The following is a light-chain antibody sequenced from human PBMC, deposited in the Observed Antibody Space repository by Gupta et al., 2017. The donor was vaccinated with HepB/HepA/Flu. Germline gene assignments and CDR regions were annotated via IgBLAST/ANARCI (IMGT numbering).Light chain of an antibody. CDR1: TSNIGSNN. CDR3: AAWDDSLNGLV. Sequence: QSVLTQPPSASGTPGQRVTISCSGSTSNIGSNNVNWYQQLPGTAPKLLIDTVNQRPSGVPDRFSGSKSGTSASLAISGLQSEDEADYYCAAWDDSLNGLVFGGGTKLTVL. V-gene: IGLV1-44*01. CDR2: TVN. J-gene: IGLJ3*02.